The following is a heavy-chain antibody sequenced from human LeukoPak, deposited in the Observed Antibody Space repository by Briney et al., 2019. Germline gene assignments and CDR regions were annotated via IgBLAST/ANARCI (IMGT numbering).Heavy chain of an antibody. CDR2: ISSSSSTI. V-gene: IGHV3-48*01. Sequence: GGSLRLSCAASGFTSSSYSMNWVRQAPGKGLEWVSYISSSSSTIYYADSVKGRFTISRDNAKNSLYLQMNSLRAEDTAVYYCARDALYGLSAYYYYYYMDVWGKGTTVTVSS. CDR3: ARDALYGLSAYYYYYYMDV. J-gene: IGHJ6*03. D-gene: IGHD3-10*01. CDR1: GFTSSSYS.